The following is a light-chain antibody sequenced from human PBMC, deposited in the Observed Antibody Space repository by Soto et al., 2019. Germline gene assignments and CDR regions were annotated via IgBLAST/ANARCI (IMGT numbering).Light chain of an antibody. CDR2: DVT. Sequence: QSALTQPASVSGSPGQSIAISCTGTGSDVGAYKYVSWYQQYPGKAPKLGIYDVTNRPSGVTNRLSGSKSGSTASLTISGLQAEDEADNYCSSYAISSPDLFGTGTKVTVL. V-gene: IGLV2-14*01. J-gene: IGLJ1*01. CDR3: SSYAISSPDL. CDR1: GSDVGAYKY.